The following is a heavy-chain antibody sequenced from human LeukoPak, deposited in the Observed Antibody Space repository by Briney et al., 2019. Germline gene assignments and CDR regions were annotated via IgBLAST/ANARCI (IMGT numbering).Heavy chain of an antibody. J-gene: IGHJ6*03. V-gene: IGHV3-11*01. CDR1: GFTFSDYY. CDR2: ISSSGSTI. Sequence: GGSLRLSCAASGFTFSDYYMSWIRQAPGKGLEWVSYISSSGSTIYYADSVKGRFTISRDNAKNSLYLQMNSLRAEDTALYYCARERATLDYYYYMDVWGKGTTVTVSS. CDR3: ARERATLDYYYYMDV. D-gene: IGHD5-12*01.